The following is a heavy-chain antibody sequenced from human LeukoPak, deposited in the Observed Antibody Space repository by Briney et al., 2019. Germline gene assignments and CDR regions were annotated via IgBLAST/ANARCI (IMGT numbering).Heavy chain of an antibody. Sequence: PGGSLRLSCATSGFTFSTYAMSWVRQAPGKGLEWVSAISGSGGSTYYADSVKGRFTISRDNSKNTLYLQMNSLRAEDTAVYYCAKGSSRTTTGGVDYYYYYMDVWGKGTTVTVSS. V-gene: IGHV3-23*01. CDR2: ISGSGGST. CDR1: GFTFSTYA. CDR3: AKGSSRTTTGGVDYYYYYMDV. D-gene: IGHD6-13*01. J-gene: IGHJ6*03.